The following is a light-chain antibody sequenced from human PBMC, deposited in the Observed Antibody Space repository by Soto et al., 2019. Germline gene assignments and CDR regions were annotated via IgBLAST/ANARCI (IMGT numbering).Light chain of an antibody. V-gene: IGLV2-8*01. CDR1: SSDVGGYNY. Sequence: QSAPTQPPSASGSPGQSVTFSCTGTSSDVGGYNYVSWYQQYPGKAPKLMIYEVYKRHSGVPDRFSGSKSGNTASLTVSGLQHEDEADYYCSAYAGSSTWVFGGGAKLTGL. CDR3: SAYAGSSTWV. J-gene: IGLJ2*01. CDR2: EVY.